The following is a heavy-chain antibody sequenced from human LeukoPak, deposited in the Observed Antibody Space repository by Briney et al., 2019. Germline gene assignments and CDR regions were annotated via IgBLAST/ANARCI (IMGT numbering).Heavy chain of an antibody. CDR2: ISSSSSYI. CDR3: ARSWYSSGEFDY. Sequence: GGSLRLSCAASGFTFSSYSMNWVRQVPGKGLEWVSSISSSSSYIYYADSVKGRFTISRDNAKNSLYLQMNSLRAEDTAVYYCARSWYSSGEFDYWGQGTLVTVSS. D-gene: IGHD6-19*01. J-gene: IGHJ4*02. CDR1: GFTFSSYS. V-gene: IGHV3-21*01.